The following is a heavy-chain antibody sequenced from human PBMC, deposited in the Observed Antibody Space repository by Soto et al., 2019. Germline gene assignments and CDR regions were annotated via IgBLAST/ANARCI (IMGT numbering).Heavy chain of an antibody. CDR3: ARVNVKRELPRSARTEYYYYYYGMDV. V-gene: IGHV1-69*13. Sequence: GASVKVSCKASGGTFSSYAISWVRQAPGQGLEWMGGIIPIFGTANYAQKFQGRVTITADESTSTAYMELSSLRSEDTAVYYCARVNVKRELPRSARTEYYYYYYGMDVWGQGTTVTVSS. CDR1: GGTFSSYA. D-gene: IGHD1-26*01. J-gene: IGHJ6*02. CDR2: IIPIFGTA.